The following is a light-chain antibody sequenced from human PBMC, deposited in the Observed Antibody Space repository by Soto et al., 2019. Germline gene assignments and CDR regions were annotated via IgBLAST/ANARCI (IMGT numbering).Light chain of an antibody. CDR2: EVS. V-gene: IGLV2-23*02. CDR3: CSYADSNSLFV. Sequence: QSALTQPASVSGSPGQSITISCTGSNSDVGSFDLVSWFQQYPGKAPKLILYEVSKRPLGVSNRFSGSKSGYTASLTISGLQAEDEGDYYCCSYADSNSLFVFGTGTKLTVL. J-gene: IGLJ1*01. CDR1: NSDVGSFDL.